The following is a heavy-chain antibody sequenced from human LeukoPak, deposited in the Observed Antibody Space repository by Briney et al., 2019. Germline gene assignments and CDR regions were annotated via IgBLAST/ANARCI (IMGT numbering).Heavy chain of an antibody. CDR1: GYSITSGYY. CDR3: ARRYSNYFFDY. D-gene: IGHD4-11*01. J-gene: IGHJ4*02. Sequence: SETLSLTCAVSGYSITSGYYWAWIRQPPGKGLEWIGNIYHSGSTYYNASLKSPVTISVDTSKNQFSLKLSSVPAVDTAVYYCARRYSNYFFDYWGQGTLVTVSS. CDR2: IYHSGST. V-gene: IGHV4-38-2*01.